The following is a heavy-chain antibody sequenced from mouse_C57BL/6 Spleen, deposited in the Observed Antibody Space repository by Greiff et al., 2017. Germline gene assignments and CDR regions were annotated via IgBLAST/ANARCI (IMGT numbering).Heavy chain of an antibody. D-gene: IGHD2-1*01. CDR1: GYAFTNYL. V-gene: IGHV1-54*01. J-gene: IGHJ4*01. CDR2: INPGSGGT. CDR3: AREGGSTKTMDY. Sequence: VQLQQSGAELVRPGTSVKVSCKASGYAFTNYLIEWVKQRPGQGLEWIGVINPGSGGTNYNEKFKGKATLTADTSSSTAYMQLSSLTSEDSAVYCCAREGGSTKTMDYWGQGTSVTVSS.